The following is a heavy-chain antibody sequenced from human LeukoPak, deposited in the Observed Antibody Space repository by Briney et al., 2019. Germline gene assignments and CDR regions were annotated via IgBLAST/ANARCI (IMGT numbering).Heavy chain of an antibody. V-gene: IGHV3-11*04. CDR1: GFTFSDYY. J-gene: IGHJ6*03. D-gene: IGHD3-22*01. CDR2: ISSSGSTI. CDR3: ARDRAGSGYYYYYMDV. Sequence: GGSLRLSCAASGFTFSDYYMSWIRQAPGKGLEWVSYISSSGSTIYYADSVKGRFTISRGNAKNSLYLQMNSLRAEDTAVYYCARDRAGSGYYYYYMDVWGKGTTVTVSS.